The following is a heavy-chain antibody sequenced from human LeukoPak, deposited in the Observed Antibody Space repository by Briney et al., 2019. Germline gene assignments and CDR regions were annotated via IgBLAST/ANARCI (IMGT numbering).Heavy chain of an antibody. D-gene: IGHD6-19*01. J-gene: IGHJ6*03. CDR3: AREAGTYYYYYYMDV. CDR1: GGTFSSYA. V-gene: IGHV1-69*05. CDR2: IIPIFGTA. Sequence: SVKVSCKASGGTFSSYAISWVRQAPGQGLEWMGGIIPIFGTANYAQKLQGRVTITTDESTSTAYMELSSLRSEDTAVYYCAREAGTYYYYYYMDVWGKGTTVTVSS.